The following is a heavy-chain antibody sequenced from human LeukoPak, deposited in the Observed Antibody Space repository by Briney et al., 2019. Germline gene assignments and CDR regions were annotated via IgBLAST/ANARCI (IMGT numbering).Heavy chain of an antibody. Sequence: SETLSLTCTVSGGSISSSSYYWGWVRQPPGKGLEWIGSIYYSGSTYYSPSLKSRVTISVDTSKNQFSLKLSSVTAADTAVYYCASFQTYYDILTDQGWFDPWGQGTLVTVSS. CDR2: IYYSGST. J-gene: IGHJ5*02. V-gene: IGHV4-39*07. CDR1: GGSISSSSYY. CDR3: ASFQTYYDILTDQGWFDP. D-gene: IGHD3-9*01.